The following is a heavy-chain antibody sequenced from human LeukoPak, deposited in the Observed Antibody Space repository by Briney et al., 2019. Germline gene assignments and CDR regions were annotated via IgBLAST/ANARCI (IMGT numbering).Heavy chain of an antibody. CDR2: INPSGGST. J-gene: IGHJ4*02. V-gene: IGHV1-46*01. CDR1: GYTFTSYY. CDR3: AREAKEDRAYDFWSGYIY. Sequence: GASVTASCTASGYTFTSYYMHWVRQAPGQGLEWMGIINPSGGSTSYAQKFQGRVTMTRDTSTSTVYMELSSLRSEDTAVYYCAREAKEDRAYDFWSGYIYWGQGTLVTVSS. D-gene: IGHD3-3*01.